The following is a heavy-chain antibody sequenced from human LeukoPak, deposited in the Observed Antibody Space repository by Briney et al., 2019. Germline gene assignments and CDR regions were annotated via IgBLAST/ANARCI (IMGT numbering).Heavy chain of an antibody. CDR2: IYTSGST. Sequence: TSETLSLTCTVSGGSISSYYWSWIRQPVGKGLEWIGRIYTSGSTNYNPSLKSRVTTSVDTSKNQFSLKLSSVTAADTAVYYCARDTLFVSGYSSSWYGMDVWGQGTTVTVSS. V-gene: IGHV4-4*07. CDR1: GGSISSYY. D-gene: IGHD6-13*01. J-gene: IGHJ6*02. CDR3: ARDTLFVSGYSSSWYGMDV.